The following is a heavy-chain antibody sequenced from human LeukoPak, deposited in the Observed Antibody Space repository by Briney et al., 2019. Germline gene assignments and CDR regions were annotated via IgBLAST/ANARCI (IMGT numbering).Heavy chain of an antibody. J-gene: IGHJ4*02. CDR1: GFTFSDYS. D-gene: IGHD5-24*01. CDR3: ARDYKYAFDN. Sequence: GGSLRLSCAASGFTFSDYSMNWGRQAPGKGLEWKSYMCIDSGNSNYADPAKSRFTISGDKAKNSLSLQLKGLRVEDTAVYYCARDYKYAFDNWGQGTMVTVSS. CDR2: MCIDSGNS. V-gene: IGHV3-48*01.